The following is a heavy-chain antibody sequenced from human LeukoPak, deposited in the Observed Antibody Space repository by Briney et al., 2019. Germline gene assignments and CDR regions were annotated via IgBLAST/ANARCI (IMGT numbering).Heavy chain of an antibody. J-gene: IGHJ6*03. CDR3: ARDYSSSSLKSLLYYYMDV. D-gene: IGHD6-6*01. Sequence: ASVKVSCKASGYTFTSYDINWVRQATGQGLEWMGWMNPNSGNTGYAQKFQGRVTMTRNTSISTAYMELSSLRSDDTPVYYCARDYSSSSLKSLLYYYMDVWGKGTTVTVSS. CDR1: GYTFTSYD. CDR2: MNPNSGNT. V-gene: IGHV1-8*01.